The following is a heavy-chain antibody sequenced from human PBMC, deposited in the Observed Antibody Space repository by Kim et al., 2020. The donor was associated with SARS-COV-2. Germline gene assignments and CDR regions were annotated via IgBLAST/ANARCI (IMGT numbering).Heavy chain of an antibody. D-gene: IGHD5-12*01. CDR3: ARHVDSPNRGWFDP. V-gene: IGHV5-51*01. J-gene: IGHJ5*02. Sequence: SPSFQGQVTISADKSISTAYLQWSSLKASDTAMYYCARHVDSPNRGWFDPWGQGTLVTVSS.